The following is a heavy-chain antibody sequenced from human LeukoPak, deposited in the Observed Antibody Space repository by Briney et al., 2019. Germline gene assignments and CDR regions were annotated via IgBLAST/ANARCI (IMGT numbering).Heavy chain of an antibody. CDR3: ARSSGYEPMYYFDY. D-gene: IGHD5-12*01. Sequence: PSETLGLTCTVSGGPISSYYRSWIRQPPAQGLEWFGYIYYSGSTNYNPSLKSRVAISVDASKNQFSLKLSSVTAADTGVYYCARSSGYEPMYYFDYWGQGTLVTVSS. CDR1: GGPISSYY. CDR2: IYYSGST. J-gene: IGHJ4*02. V-gene: IGHV4-59*01.